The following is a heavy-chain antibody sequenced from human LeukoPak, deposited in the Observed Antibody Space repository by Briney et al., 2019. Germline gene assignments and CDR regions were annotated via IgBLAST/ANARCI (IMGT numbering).Heavy chain of an antibody. J-gene: IGHJ4*02. Sequence: GGSLRLSCAASGFTFSSYAMSWVRQARGKGLEGVSAISGSGGSTYYADSVKGRFTISRDNSKNTLYLQMNSLRAEDTAVYYCAKDGSGWQRIRFDYWGQGTLVTVSS. CDR3: AKDGSGWQRIRFDY. CDR1: GFTFSSYA. D-gene: IGHD6-19*01. CDR2: ISGSGGST. V-gene: IGHV3-23*01.